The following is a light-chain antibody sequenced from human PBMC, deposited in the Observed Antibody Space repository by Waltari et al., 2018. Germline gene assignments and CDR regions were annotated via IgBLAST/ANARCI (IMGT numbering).Light chain of an antibody. CDR1: QSVSSPC. CDR3: QQYGRSLWT. Sequence: IVLTQPPGTLSLSPGERATLSCRASQSVSSPCFAWCQQKPGQAPRLINDGASSGATGIPERFGGSGSATDFPTSISRLPPDDVAVYYCQQYGRSLWTFGQGTKVEIK. J-gene: IGKJ1*01. V-gene: IGKV3-20*01. CDR2: GAS.